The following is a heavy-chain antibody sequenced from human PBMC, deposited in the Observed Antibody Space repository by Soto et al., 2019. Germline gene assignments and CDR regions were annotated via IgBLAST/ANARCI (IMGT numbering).Heavy chain of an antibody. Sequence: SETLSLTGTVSGGSISSYYWSWIRQPPGKGLEYIGYIYYSGSTNSNPSLKSRVTISVDTSKNQFSLKLSSVTAADTAVYYCTRGYQGSGYIAFDIWGQGTMVTVSS. D-gene: IGHD3-22*01. J-gene: IGHJ3*02. CDR1: GGSISSYY. CDR2: IYYSGST. V-gene: IGHV4-59*01. CDR3: TRGYQGSGYIAFDI.